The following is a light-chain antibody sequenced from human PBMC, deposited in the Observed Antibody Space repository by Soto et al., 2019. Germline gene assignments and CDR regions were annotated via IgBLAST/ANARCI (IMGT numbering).Light chain of an antibody. CDR3: QSYDSSLSGSV. Sequence: QSVLTQPPSVSGAPGQRVTISCTGCSSNIGAGYDVHWYQQLPGTAPKLLIYGNSNRPSGVPDRFSGSKSGTSASLAITGLQSEDEADCYCQSYDSSLSGSVFGGGTKLTVL. CDR2: GNS. CDR1: SSNIGAGYD. J-gene: IGLJ3*02. V-gene: IGLV1-40*01.